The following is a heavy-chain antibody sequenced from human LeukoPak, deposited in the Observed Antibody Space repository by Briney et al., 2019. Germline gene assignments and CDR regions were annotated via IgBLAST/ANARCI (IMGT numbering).Heavy chain of an antibody. CDR1: GGSISSYY. Sequence: SETLSLTCTVSGGSISSYYWSWIRQPPGKGLEWIGHIYYSGSTNYNPSLKSRVTISVDTSKNQFSLKLSSVTAADTAVYYCASAPYYDFWSGYYTNWYFDLWGRGTLVTVSS. D-gene: IGHD3-3*01. J-gene: IGHJ2*01. CDR2: IYYSGST. V-gene: IGHV4-59*01. CDR3: ASAPYYDFWSGYYTNWYFDL.